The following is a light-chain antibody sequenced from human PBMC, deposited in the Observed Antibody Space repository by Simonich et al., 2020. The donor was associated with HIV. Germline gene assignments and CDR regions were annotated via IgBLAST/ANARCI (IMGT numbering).Light chain of an antibody. CDR1: QSINNW. CDR2: KAS. Sequence: DIQMTQSPSTLSASVGDRVTITCRASQSINNWLAWYQQKPGKAPKLLIYKASSLESGVPSRFSGSGSGTEFTLTISSLQPDDFATYYCQQLNSYPTFGGGTKVEIK. J-gene: IGKJ4*01. V-gene: IGKV1-5*03. CDR3: QQLNSYPT.